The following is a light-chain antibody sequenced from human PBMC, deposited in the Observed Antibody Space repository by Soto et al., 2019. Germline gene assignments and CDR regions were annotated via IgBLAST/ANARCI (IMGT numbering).Light chain of an antibody. J-gene: IGKJ2*01. CDR3: QHYDNLPRYT. CDR2: EAS. Sequence: DIQMTQSPSSLSTSVGERVTITCQASQDISNSLNWYQQKPGKAPNLLIYEASKLQTGVPSRFSGGGSGTHFTFTISNLLPEDIATYYCQHYDNLPRYTFGLGTKLEIK. V-gene: IGKV1-33*01. CDR1: QDISNS.